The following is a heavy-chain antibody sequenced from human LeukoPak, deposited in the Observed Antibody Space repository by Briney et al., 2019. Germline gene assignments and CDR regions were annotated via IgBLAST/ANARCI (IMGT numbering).Heavy chain of an antibody. D-gene: IGHD5-18*01. V-gene: IGHV4-30-4*01. CDR1: GGSISSGDYY. Sequence: SETLSLTCTVSGGSISSGDYYWSWIRQPPGKGLEWIGYIYYSGSTYYNPSLKSRVTISVDTSKNQFSLKLSSVTAADTAVYYCAGERRGYSYGYYFDYWGQGTLVTVSS. CDR3: AGERRGYSYGYYFDY. CDR2: IYYSGST. J-gene: IGHJ4*02.